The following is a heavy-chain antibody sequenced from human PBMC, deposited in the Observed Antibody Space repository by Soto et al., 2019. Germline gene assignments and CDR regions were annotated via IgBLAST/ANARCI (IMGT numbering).Heavy chain of an antibody. CDR3: AREVRELGYCSSTSCGQFDY. J-gene: IGHJ4*02. V-gene: IGHV1-2*04. CDR2: INPNSGGT. CDR1: GYTFTGYY. D-gene: IGHD2-2*01. Sequence: ASVKVSCKASGYTFTGYYMHWVRQAPGQGLEWMGWINPNSGGTNYAQKFQGWVTMTRDTSISTAYMELSRLRSDDTAVYYCAREVRELGYCSSTSCGQFDYWCQGTLVTXSS.